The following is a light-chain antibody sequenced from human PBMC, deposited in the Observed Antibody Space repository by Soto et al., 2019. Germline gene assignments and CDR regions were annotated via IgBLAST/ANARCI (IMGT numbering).Light chain of an antibody. CDR3: QQCGSSSWT. Sequence: EIVLTQSPGTLSLSPGERATLSCRASQRVRSSYLAWYQQKSGQAPRLLIYGASRRATGIPDRFSGSGSGTDFTLTISRLEPEDFAVYYCQQCGSSSWTFGQGTKVDIK. CDR2: GAS. J-gene: IGKJ1*01. CDR1: QRVRSSY. V-gene: IGKV3-20*01.